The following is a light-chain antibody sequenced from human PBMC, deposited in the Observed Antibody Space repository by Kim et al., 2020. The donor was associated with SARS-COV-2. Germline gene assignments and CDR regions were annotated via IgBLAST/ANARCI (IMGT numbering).Light chain of an antibody. CDR3: QSYNGDNVL. V-gene: IGLV6-57*03. J-gene: IGLJ2*01. CDR1: SGSIADNY. CDR2: DDD. Sequence: GMTVTTSCTRGSGSIADNYAPWYQQRPGGVPTAVIYDDDQRPSGVSDRFSGSIDNSSNSASLTISGLRTEDEADYYCQSYNGDNVLFGGGTQLTVL.